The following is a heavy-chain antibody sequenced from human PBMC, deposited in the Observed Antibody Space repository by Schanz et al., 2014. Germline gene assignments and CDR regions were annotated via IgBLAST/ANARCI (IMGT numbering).Heavy chain of an antibody. CDR1: GFTFSNFA. V-gene: IGHV3-30*04. CDR2: ISYDGSHK. D-gene: IGHD6-19*01. CDR3: ATDYSGGGCHI. J-gene: IGHJ3*02. Sequence: VQLVESGGGVVQPGRSLRLSCAASGFTFSNFAMHWVRQAPGKGLEWVALISYDGSHKDYADSVKGRFTISRDNSKNTVYLQMNSLRAEDTALYFCATDYSGGGCHIWGQGTMVTVSS.